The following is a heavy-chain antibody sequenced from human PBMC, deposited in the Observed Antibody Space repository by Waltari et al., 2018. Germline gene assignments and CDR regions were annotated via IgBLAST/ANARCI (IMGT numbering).Heavy chain of an antibody. CDR1: GGSISSYY. Sequence: QVQLQESGPGLVKPSETLSLTCTVSGGSISSYYWSWIRQPPGKGLEWIGYIYYSGSTNYTPSLKSRVTISVDTSKNQFSLKLSSVTAADTAMYYCARDFLNWGQGTLVTVSS. CDR2: IYYSGST. V-gene: IGHV4-59*01. CDR3: ARDFLN. J-gene: IGHJ4*02.